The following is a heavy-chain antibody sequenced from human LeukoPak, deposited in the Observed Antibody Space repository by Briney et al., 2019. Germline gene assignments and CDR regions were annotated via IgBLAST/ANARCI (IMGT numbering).Heavy chain of an antibody. J-gene: IGHJ4*02. CDR2: IYYSGST. V-gene: IGHV4-31*02. CDR1: GFIFSDHY. CDR3: ASGGDYYFDY. D-gene: IGHD2-21*02. Sequence: LRLSCAASGFIFSDHYMDWVRQHPGKGLEWIGYIYYSGSTYYNPSLKSRVTISVDTSKNQFSLKLSSVTAADTAVYYCASGGDYYFDYWGQGTLVTVSS.